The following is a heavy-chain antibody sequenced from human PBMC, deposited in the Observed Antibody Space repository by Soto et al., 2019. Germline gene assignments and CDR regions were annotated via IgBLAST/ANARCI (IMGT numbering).Heavy chain of an antibody. CDR2: INAGNGNT. CDR3: TICSVGLYYLNY. CDR1: GYTFTSYA. Sequence: ASVKVSCKASGYTFTSYAMHWVRQAPGQRLEWMGWINAGNGNTKYSQKFQGRVTITRDTSASTAYMELSSLRSEDTAVYYCTICSVGLYYLNYWGLGTRVTLS. J-gene: IGHJ4*02. V-gene: IGHV1-3*01. D-gene: IGHD2-8*01.